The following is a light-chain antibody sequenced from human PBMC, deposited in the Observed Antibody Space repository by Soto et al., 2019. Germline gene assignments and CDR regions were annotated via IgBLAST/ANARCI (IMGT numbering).Light chain of an antibody. Sequence: EIVLTQSPATLSLSPGERATLSCRASQSVSRYLAWYQQKPVQAPRLLIYDASNRATDIPARFSGNGSGTDFTLSISSLEPEDFAVYYCQQLSNWPPTFGQGTKLEIK. V-gene: IGKV3-11*01. CDR3: QQLSNWPPT. CDR1: QSVSRY. J-gene: IGKJ2*01. CDR2: DAS.